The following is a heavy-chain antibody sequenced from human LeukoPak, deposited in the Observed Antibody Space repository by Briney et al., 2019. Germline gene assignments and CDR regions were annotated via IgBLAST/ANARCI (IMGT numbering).Heavy chain of an antibody. CDR2: INPNSGGT. CDR3: ARARYSSSSPAGY. Sequence: ASVKVSCKASGYTFTGYYMHWVRQAPGQGLEWMGWINPNSGGTNYAQKFQGRVTMTRDTSISTAYMELSRLRSDDTAVYYCARARYSSSSPAGYWGQGTLVTVSS. D-gene: IGHD6-6*01. J-gene: IGHJ4*02. CDR1: GYTFTGYY. V-gene: IGHV1-2*02.